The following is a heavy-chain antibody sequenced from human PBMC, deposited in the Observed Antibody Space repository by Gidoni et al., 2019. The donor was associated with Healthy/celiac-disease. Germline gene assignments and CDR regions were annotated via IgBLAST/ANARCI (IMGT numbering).Heavy chain of an antibody. V-gene: IGHV3-9*01. CDR3: AKVREALELGWKGYFDY. CDR2: ISWNSGSI. J-gene: IGHJ4*02. Sequence: EVQLVESGGGLVQPGRSLRLSCAASGFTFDDYAMHWVRQAPGKGLEGVSGISWNSGSIGYADSVKGRFTISRDNAKNSLYLQMNSLRAEDTALYYCAKVREALELGWKGYFDYWGQGTLVTVSS. D-gene: IGHD1-7*01. CDR1: GFTFDDYA.